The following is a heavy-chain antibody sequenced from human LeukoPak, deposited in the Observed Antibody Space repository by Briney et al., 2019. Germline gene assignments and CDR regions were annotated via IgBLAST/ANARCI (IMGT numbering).Heavy chain of an antibody. CDR1: GFTFSSYA. Sequence: GGSLRLSCVASGFTFSSYAMSWVRQAPGKGLEWVSAISGSGGSTYYADSVKGRFTISRDNSKNTLYLQMNSLRAEDTAVYYCAKDPRPYYDFWSGYHAFDYWGQGTLVTVSS. J-gene: IGHJ4*02. CDR3: AKDPRPYYDFWSGYHAFDY. V-gene: IGHV3-23*01. D-gene: IGHD3-3*01. CDR2: ISGSGGST.